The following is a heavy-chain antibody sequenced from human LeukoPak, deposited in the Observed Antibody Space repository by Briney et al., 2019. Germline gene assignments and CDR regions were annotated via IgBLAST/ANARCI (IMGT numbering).Heavy chain of an antibody. CDR2: LWCDGSKE. Sequence: GGSLRLSCAASGFTFSSCGFNWVRQAPGKGLEWVAILWCDGSKEFYADSVRGRFTISRDNSKNTLYLQMNSLRAEDTAVYYCAKLATDDSSGYYYHTNWYFDLWGRGTLVTVSS. CDR1: GFTFSSCG. D-gene: IGHD3-22*01. J-gene: IGHJ2*01. CDR3: AKLATDDSSGYYYHTNWYFDL. V-gene: IGHV3-33*06.